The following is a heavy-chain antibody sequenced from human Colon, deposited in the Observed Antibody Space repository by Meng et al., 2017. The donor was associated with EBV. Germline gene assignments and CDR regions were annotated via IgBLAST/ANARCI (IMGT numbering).Heavy chain of an antibody. Sequence: VRGVLGPSATLPPPRDVRAGSIGTRGGWGWACHTQWKGLGLMGEIYRGCSTNYNTSYKRLVTISVDTSNNHFSLKLSYVTAADTAVYYCARVRVIPAAVGFDYWGQGTLVTVSS. D-gene: IGHD2-2*01. J-gene: IGHJ4*02. CDR2: IYRGCST. V-gene: IGHV4-4*02. CDR3: ARVRVIPAAVGFDY. CDR1: AGSIGTRGG.